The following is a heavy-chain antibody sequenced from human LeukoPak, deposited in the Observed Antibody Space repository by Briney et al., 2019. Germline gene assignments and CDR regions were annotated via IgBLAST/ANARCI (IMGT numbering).Heavy chain of an antibody. CDR3: ARDPAYYDSSGGDAFDI. V-gene: IGHV1-2*02. Sequence: GASVKVSCKASGYTFTGYYMHWVRQAPGQGLEWMGWINPNSGGTNYAQKFQGRVTMTRDTSTSTGYMELSSLRSEDTAVYYCARDPAYYDSSGGDAFDIWGQGTMVTVSS. J-gene: IGHJ3*02. CDR2: INPNSGGT. CDR1: GYTFTGYY. D-gene: IGHD3-22*01.